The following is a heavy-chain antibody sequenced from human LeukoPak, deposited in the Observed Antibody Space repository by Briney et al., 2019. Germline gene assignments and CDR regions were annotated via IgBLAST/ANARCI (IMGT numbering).Heavy chain of an antibody. CDR2: ISSSGSTI. V-gene: IGHV3-11*04. J-gene: IGHJ6*03. CDR1: GFTFSDYY. CDR3: ARERCGGGCGVVIKRSYYYMDV. Sequence: GGSLRLSCAASGFTFSDYYMSWIRQAPGKGLEWVSYISSSGSTIYYADSMKGRFTISRDNAKNPLYLQMNSLRAEDTAVYYCARERCGGGCGVVIKRSYYYMDVWGKGTTVTVSS. D-gene: IGHD3-3*01.